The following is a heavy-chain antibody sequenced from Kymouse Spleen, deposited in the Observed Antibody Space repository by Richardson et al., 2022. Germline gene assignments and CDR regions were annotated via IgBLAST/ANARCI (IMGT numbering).Heavy chain of an antibody. Sequence: EVQLVESGGGLVQPGGSLRLSCAASGFTFSSYWMSWVRQAPGKGLEWVANIKQDGSEKYYVDSVKGRFTISRDNAKNSLYLQMNSLRAEDTAVYYCARDQGYSSGWSFQHWGQGTLVTVSS. CDR1: GFTFSSYW. CDR3: ARDQGYSSGWSFQH. D-gene: IGHD6-19*01. V-gene: IGHV3-7*01. CDR2: IKQDGSEK. J-gene: IGHJ1*01.